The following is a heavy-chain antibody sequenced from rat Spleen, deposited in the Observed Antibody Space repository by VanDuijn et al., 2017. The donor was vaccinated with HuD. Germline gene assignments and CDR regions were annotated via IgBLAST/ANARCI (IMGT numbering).Heavy chain of an antibody. CDR3: ALPLFDY. D-gene: IGHD2-1*01. CDR2: ISYDGSST. CDR1: GFTFSDYY. Sequence: EVQLVESGGGLVQPGRSLKLSCAASGFTFSDYYMDWVRQAPTKGLEWVASISYDGSSTYYRDSVKGRFTNSRDNAKSTLYMQMDSLRSEDTATYYCALPLFDYWGQGVMVTVSS. V-gene: IGHV5-7*01. J-gene: IGHJ2*01.